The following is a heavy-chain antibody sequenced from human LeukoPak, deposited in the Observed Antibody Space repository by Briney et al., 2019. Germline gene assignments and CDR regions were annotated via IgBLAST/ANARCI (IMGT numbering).Heavy chain of an antibody. J-gene: IGHJ6*02. CDR1: GYTLTELS. CDR3: ATRDIVGATSFYYYYGMDV. CDR2: FDPEDGET. V-gene: IGHV1-24*01. D-gene: IGHD1-26*01. Sequence: GASVKVSCKVSGYTLTELSMHWVRQAPGKGLEWMGGFDPEDGETIYAQKFQGRVTMTEDTSTDTAYMELSSLRSEDTAVYYCATRDIVGATSFYYYYGMDVWGQGTTVTVSS.